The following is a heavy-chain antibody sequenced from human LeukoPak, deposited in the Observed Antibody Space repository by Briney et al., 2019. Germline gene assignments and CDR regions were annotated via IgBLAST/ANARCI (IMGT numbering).Heavy chain of an antibody. CDR2: IRSKANSYAT. Sequence: GGSLRLSCAASGFTFSGSAMHWVRQASGKGLEWVGRIRSKANSYATAYAASVKGRFTVSRDDSKNTAYLQMNSLKTEDTAVYYCTSTHYYYYYYMDVWGKGTTVTVSS. V-gene: IGHV3-73*01. J-gene: IGHJ6*03. CDR3: TSTHYYYYYYMDV. CDR1: GFTFSGSA.